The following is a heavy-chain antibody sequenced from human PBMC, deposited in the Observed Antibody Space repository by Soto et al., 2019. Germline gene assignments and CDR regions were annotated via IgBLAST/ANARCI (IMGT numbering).Heavy chain of an antibody. Sequence: SETLSLTCTVSGGSISSGDYYWSWIRQPPGKGLEWIGYIYHSGSTYYNPSLKSRVTISVDTSKNQFSLKLSSVTAADTAVYNCARRLYYDSSGFEGGGMDVWGQGTTVTVSS. V-gene: IGHV4-30-4*01. CDR3: ARRLYYDSSGFEGGGMDV. D-gene: IGHD3-22*01. CDR2: IYHSGST. J-gene: IGHJ6*02. CDR1: GGSISSGDYY.